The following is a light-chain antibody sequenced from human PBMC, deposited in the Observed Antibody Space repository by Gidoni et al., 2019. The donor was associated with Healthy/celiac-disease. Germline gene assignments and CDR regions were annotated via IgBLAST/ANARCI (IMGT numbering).Light chain of an antibody. CDR3: QQYNNLPSIT. J-gene: IGKJ5*01. Sequence: DIQLTQSPASLSASVGERVTITCQASQDISNYLYWYQQKPGKAPTLLIYGASNSETGVPARFSGSGSGTDFTLTISSLQPEDIATYYCQQYNNLPSITFGEGTRLEIK. CDR2: GAS. CDR1: QDISNY. V-gene: IGKV1-33*01.